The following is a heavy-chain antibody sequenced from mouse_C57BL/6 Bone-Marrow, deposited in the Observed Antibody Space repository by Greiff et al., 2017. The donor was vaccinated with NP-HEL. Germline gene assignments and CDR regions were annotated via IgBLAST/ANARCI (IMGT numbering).Heavy chain of an antibody. D-gene: IGHD1-1*01. CDR2: IYPGSGST. J-gene: IGHJ1*03. CDR1: GYTFTSYW. Sequence: QVQLQQPGAELVKPGASVKMSCKASGYTFTSYWITWVKQRPGQGLEWIGDIYPGSGSTNYNEKFKSKATLTVDTSSSTAYMQLSSLTSEDSAVYYCERVYYGSSCYWYFDVWGTGTTVTVSS. CDR3: ERVYYGSSCYWYFDV. V-gene: IGHV1-55*01.